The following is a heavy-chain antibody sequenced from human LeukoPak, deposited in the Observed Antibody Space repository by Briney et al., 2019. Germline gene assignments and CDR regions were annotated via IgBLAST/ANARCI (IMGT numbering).Heavy chain of an antibody. Sequence: ASVKVSCKASGYTFSGFYIHWVRQAPGQGLEWMGWINPNSGVTNYAQKLQGRVTITRDTSIGTAYMELSRLRSDDTAVYYCARGIGYCSSTSCSYYYYYYMDVWGKGTTVTISS. J-gene: IGHJ6*03. CDR2: INPNSGVT. CDR1: GYTFSGFY. CDR3: ARGIGYCSSTSCSYYYYYYMDV. D-gene: IGHD2-2*01. V-gene: IGHV1-2*02.